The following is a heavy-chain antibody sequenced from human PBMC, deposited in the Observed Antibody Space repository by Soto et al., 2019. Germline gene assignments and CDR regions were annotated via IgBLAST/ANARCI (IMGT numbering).Heavy chain of an antibody. D-gene: IGHD3-22*01. CDR3: ARVYSSDYYYFLIDY. J-gene: IGHJ4*02. Sequence: GASVKVSCKASGYTFTSSDINWLRQAPGQGLEWMGWMNPKSGNTGYAQKFQGRVTLTMNTTMSTAYMELSSLRSEDTAVYYCARVYSSDYYYFLIDYWGQGTLVTVSS. CDR2: MNPKSGNT. V-gene: IGHV1-8*01. CDR1: GYTFTSSD.